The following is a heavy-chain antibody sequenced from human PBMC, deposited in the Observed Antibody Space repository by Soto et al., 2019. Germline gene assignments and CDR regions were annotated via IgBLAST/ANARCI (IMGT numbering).Heavy chain of an antibody. D-gene: IGHD6-19*01. CDR3: AKETFSGWFLGYYYYYGMDV. CDR1: GFTFSSYA. J-gene: IGHJ6*02. Sequence: EVQLLESGGGLVQPGGSLRLSCAASGFTFSSYAMSWVRQAPGKGLEWVSAISGSGGSTYYADSVKGRFTISRDNSKNTLYLQMNSLRAEDTAVYYCAKETFSGWFLGYYYYYGMDVWGQGTTVTVSS. V-gene: IGHV3-23*01. CDR2: ISGSGGST.